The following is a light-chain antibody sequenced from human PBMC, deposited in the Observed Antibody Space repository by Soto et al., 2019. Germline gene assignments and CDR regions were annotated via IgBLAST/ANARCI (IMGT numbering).Light chain of an antibody. J-gene: IGKJ1*01. CDR2: VAS. CDR3: QHYGGSLWT. V-gene: IGKV3-20*01. Sequence: EIVLTQSPGTLSLSPGERATLSCRASQSVSSSYLAWYQQKPGQAPRLLIYVASSRATGLPDRFSGSGSGTDFTLTISRLEPEDFAVYYCQHYGGSLWTFGQGTKVEIK. CDR1: QSVSSSY.